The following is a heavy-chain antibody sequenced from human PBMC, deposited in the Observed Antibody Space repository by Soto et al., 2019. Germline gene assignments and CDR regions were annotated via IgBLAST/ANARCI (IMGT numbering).Heavy chain of an antibody. V-gene: IGHV1-69*10. CDR2: IIPIRGKT. CDR1: GGTFSSFA. Sequence: SVKVSCKASGGTFSSFAITWVRQAPGQGLEWIGGIIPIRGKTNYAQKFQERVTITRDMSTSTAYRELSSLRSEDTAVYYCAADVGSSLLQSDFDYWGQGTLVTVSS. D-gene: IGHD6-13*01. J-gene: IGHJ4*02. CDR3: AADVGSSLLQSDFDY.